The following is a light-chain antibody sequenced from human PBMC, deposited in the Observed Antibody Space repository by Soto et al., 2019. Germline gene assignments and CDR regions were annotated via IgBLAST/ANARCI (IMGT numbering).Light chain of an antibody. CDR2: GAS. J-gene: IGKJ1*01. Sequence: EIVMTQSPATLSVSPGERATLSCRASQSVAGNLAGHQQKPGQAPVPLIYGASTRATGIPARFSGSGSGREFTLTISSLQSEDFAVYYCQQYNNWPRTFGQGTKVEIK. CDR1: QSVAGN. V-gene: IGKV3-15*01. CDR3: QQYNNWPRT.